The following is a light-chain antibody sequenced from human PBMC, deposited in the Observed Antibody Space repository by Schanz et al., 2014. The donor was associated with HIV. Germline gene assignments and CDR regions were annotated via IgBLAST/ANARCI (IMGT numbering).Light chain of an antibody. CDR3: AVWDDSLKGI. Sequence: QSVLTQPPSASGTPGQRVTISCSGSSSNIESNAVDWYQHLPATAPKLLIYSSNQRPSGVPDRFSASKSGTSASLAITGLQSEDEADYYCAVWDDSLKGIFGGGTKLTVL. J-gene: IGLJ2*01. V-gene: IGLV1-44*01. CDR2: SSN. CDR1: SSNIESNA.